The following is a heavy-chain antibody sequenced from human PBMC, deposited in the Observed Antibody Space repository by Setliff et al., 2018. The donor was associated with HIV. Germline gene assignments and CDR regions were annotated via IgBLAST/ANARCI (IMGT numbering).Heavy chain of an antibody. Sequence: ASVKVSCKVYGYTVAEFSMHWVRQAPGKGLEWVAGFDPEDGVTFYAQNFQGRVTMTEDTSTDTAYMELSSLRSEDTAVYYCATDPGSLIGFGGSKVNVWGQGTTVTVSS. CDR3: ATDPGSLIGFGGSKVNV. J-gene: IGHJ6*02. CDR1: GYTVAEFS. D-gene: IGHD3-10*01. CDR2: FDPEDGVT. V-gene: IGHV1-24*01.